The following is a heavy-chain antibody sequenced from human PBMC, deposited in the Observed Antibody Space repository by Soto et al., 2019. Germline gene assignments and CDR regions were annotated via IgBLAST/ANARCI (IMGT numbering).Heavy chain of an antibody. D-gene: IGHD6-13*01. CDR1: GFSFPSYA. J-gene: IGHJ4*02. CDR3: AKSPYSTTLYYFHY. Sequence: LRLSCAASGFSFPSYAMSWVRQAPGKGLEWVSAVSDSGGTTYYSDSVEGRFTISRDNSKNTLYLQMDSLRAEDMAVYRCAKSPYSTTLYYFHYWGQGTLVTVSS. CDR2: VSDSGGTT. V-gene: IGHV3-23*01.